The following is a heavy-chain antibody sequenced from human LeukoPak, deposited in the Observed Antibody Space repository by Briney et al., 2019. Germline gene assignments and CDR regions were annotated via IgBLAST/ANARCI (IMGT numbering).Heavy chain of an antibody. D-gene: IGHD2-15*01. CDR2: ISSSSGFK. CDR1: GFTFTNYN. J-gene: IGHJ5*01. Sequence: PGGSLRLSCAASGFTFTNYNINWVRQAPGKGLEWVSSISSSSGFKYYADSVKGRFTISRDNAKNSLYLQMNSLRAEDTAVYYCARDGPRSSSTLVEVPANGLDSWGQGTLVTVSS. CDR3: ARDGPRSSSTLVEVPANGLDS. V-gene: IGHV3-21*01.